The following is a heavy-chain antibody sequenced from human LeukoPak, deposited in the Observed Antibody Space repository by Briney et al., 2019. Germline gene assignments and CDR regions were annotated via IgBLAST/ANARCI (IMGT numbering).Heavy chain of an antibody. D-gene: IGHD2-15*01. V-gene: IGHV1-18*01. CDR2: ISPYNGNT. Sequence: ASVKVSCKASGGTFSSYAISWVRQAPGQGLEWMGWISPYNGNTNYAQKLQGRVTMTTDTSTSTAYMELRSLRSDDTAVYYCARGRAVVVAATDYWGQGTLVTVSS. CDR1: GGTFSSYA. J-gene: IGHJ4*02. CDR3: ARGRAVVVAATDY.